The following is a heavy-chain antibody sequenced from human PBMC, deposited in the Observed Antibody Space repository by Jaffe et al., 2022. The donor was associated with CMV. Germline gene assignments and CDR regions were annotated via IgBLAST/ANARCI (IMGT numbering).Heavy chain of an antibody. CDR3: ARGYYDSSGYYSYWYFDL. J-gene: IGHJ2*01. V-gene: IGHV3-53*01. CDR1: GFTVSSNY. Sequence: EVQLVESGGGLIQPGGSLRLSCAASGFTVSSNYMSWVRQAPGKGLEWVSVIYSGGSTYYADSVKGRFTISRDNSKNTLYLQMNSLRAEDTAVYYCARGYYDSSGYYSYWYFDLWGRGTLVTVSS. D-gene: IGHD3-22*01. CDR2: IYSGGST.